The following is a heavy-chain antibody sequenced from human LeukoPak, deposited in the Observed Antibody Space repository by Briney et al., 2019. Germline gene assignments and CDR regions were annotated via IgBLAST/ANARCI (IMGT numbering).Heavy chain of an antibody. V-gene: IGHV4-39*01. CDR3: ARRVDRAMITVNWFDH. CDR1: GDSISSRSYF. D-gene: IGHD5-18*01. Sequence: PSETLSLTCTVSGDSISSRSYFWGWIRQPPGKEREWIGNIYYDGCNYNNPSLESRVTISTNTSKNQSSLTFNSLTAPDTAVHYRARRVDRAMITVNWFDHWGQGILVSVSS. J-gene: IGHJ5*02. CDR2: IYYDGCN.